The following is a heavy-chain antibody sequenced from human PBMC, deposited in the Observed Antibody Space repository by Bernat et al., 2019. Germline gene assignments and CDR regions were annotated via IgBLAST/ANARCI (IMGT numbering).Heavy chain of an antibody. V-gene: IGHV3-74*01. CDR1: GFTFSSYW. D-gene: IGHD6-13*01. J-gene: IGHJ2*01. CDR3: AKITSAGTAWYFDL. Sequence: EVQLVESGGGLVQPGGSLRLSCAASGFTFSSYWMHWVRQAPGKGLVWVSHINSDGSSPSYADSVRGQFTISRDNAKNTLYLQMNSLRAEDTAVYYCAKITSAGTAWYFDLWGRGTLVTVSS. CDR2: INSDGSSP.